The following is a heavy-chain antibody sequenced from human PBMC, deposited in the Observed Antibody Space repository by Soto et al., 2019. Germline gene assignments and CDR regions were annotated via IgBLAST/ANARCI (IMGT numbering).Heavy chain of an antibody. CDR2: ISPGSRYP. J-gene: IGHJ5*02. Sequence: LRLSCAGSGFTFGDSYMSWIRQAPGKGLEWLSYISPGSRYPAYADSVKGRFTTSRDNAKRSLYLQMMSLTAEDTAIYYCVRGGGGGLFDPWGQGTMVTVSS. V-gene: IGHV3-11*06. CDR3: VRGGGGGLFDP. D-gene: IGHD2-15*01. CDR1: GFTFGDSY.